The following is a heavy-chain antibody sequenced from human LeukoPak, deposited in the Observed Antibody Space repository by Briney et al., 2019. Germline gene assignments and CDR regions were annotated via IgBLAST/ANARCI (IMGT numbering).Heavy chain of an antibody. J-gene: IGHJ4*02. CDR3: AKQDIRSSAWYD. V-gene: IGHV3-23*01. D-gene: IGHD6-19*01. CDR1: GFTFSSYV. Sequence: GGSLRLSCAASGFTFSSYVMNWVRQAPGKGLEWVSGISTSGHYTHFADSVKGRFTISRDNSKNTLYLQMNSLRAEDTAVYYCAKQDIRSSAWYDWGQGTLVTVSS. CDR2: ISTSGHYT.